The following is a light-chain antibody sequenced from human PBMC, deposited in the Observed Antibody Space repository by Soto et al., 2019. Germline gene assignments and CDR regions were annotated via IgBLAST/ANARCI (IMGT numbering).Light chain of an antibody. CDR3: CSHSASYTFV. V-gene: IGLV2-11*01. CDR1: SSDVGGYNC. J-gene: IGLJ1*01. CDR2: DVT. Sequence: QSVLTQPRSVSGSPGQSVTISCTGTSSDVGGYNCVSWYQQHSGKAPQLIIYDVTQRPSGVPDRFSGSKSGNTASLSISGLQAEDEADYYCCSHSASYTFVFGTGTKV.